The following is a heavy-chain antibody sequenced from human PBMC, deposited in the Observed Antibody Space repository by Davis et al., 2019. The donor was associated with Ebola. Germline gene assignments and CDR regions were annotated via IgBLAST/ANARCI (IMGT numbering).Heavy chain of an antibody. J-gene: IGHJ6*03. CDR1: GYTFISYG. D-gene: IGHD2-21*01. Sequence: ASVKVSCKASGYTFISYGISWVRQAPGQGLEWMGWVSPYDDNTVYAQKLQGRVTVTTDPSTTTAYMELSSLRSEDTAVYYCARVSDWEGGDRAYYYYMDVWGKGTTVTVSS. CDR3: ARVSDWEGGDRAYYYYMDV. CDR2: VSPYDDNT. V-gene: IGHV1-18*01.